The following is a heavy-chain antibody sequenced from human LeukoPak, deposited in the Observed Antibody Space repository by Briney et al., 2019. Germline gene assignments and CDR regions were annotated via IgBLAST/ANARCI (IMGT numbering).Heavy chain of an antibody. Sequence: ASVKVSCKASGYTFTGYYMHWVRQAPGQGLEWMGWINPNSGGRNYAQKFQGRVTMTRDTSISTAYMELSRLRSDDTAVYYCAATTYYGSSGGDWFDPWGQGTLVTVSS. CDR2: INPNSGGR. V-gene: IGHV1-2*02. CDR1: GYTFTGYY. J-gene: IGHJ5*02. CDR3: AATTYYGSSGGDWFDP. D-gene: IGHD3-10*01.